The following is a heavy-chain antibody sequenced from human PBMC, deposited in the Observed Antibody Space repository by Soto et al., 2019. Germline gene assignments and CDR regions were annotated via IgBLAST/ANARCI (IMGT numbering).Heavy chain of an antibody. Sequence: ASVKVSCKASGYTFTSYAMHWVLQAPGQRLEWMGWINAGNGNTKYSQKFQGRVTITRDTSASTAYMELSSLRSEDTAVYYCARARDIVVVPAAMNPYYYYGMDVWGQGTTVTVSS. CDR3: ARARDIVVVPAAMNPYYYYGMDV. V-gene: IGHV1-3*01. CDR2: INAGNGNT. D-gene: IGHD2-2*01. CDR1: GYTFTSYA. J-gene: IGHJ6*02.